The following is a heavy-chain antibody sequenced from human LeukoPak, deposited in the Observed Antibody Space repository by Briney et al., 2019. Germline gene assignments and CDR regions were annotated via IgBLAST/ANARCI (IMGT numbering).Heavy chain of an antibody. V-gene: IGHV3-48*04. D-gene: IGHD3-22*01. Sequence: GGSLRLSCAASGFTFSSYWMSWVRQAPGKGLEWVSYISSSGSTIYYADSVKGRFTISRDNAKNSLYLLMNSLRAEDTAVYYCARVPAYYYDSSHWFDPWGQGTLVTVSS. CDR1: GFTFSSYW. CDR2: ISSSGSTI. CDR3: ARVPAYYYDSSHWFDP. J-gene: IGHJ5*02.